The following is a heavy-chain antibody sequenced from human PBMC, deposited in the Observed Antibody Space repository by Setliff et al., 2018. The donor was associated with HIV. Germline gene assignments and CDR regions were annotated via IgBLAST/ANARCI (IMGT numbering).Heavy chain of an antibody. CDR1: GGSFSGYY. D-gene: IGHD3-10*01. J-gene: IGHJ4*02. CDR2: INYGRTT. V-gene: IGHV4-34*01. Sequence: SETLSLTCAVYGGSFSGYYWSWIRQSPGKGLEWIGEINYGRTTNYNPSLESRVTISVDTSKNQFSLRMKPVNAGDTGKYYCVRRRGPMVRGVDPSPSYYFDYWGQGTLVTVSS. CDR3: VRRRGPMVRGVDPSPSYYFDY.